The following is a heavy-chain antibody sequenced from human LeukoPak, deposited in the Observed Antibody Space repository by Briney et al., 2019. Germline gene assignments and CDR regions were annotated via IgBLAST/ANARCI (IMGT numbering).Heavy chain of an antibody. Sequence: GGSLRLSCAASGFTFSSYAMSWVRQAPGKGLEWVSAISGSGGSTYYADSVKGRFTISRDNSKNTLYLQMNSLRAEDTAVYYCANTGNIVVVPAARFEYWGQGTLVTVSS. CDR2: ISGSGGST. D-gene: IGHD2-2*01. CDR1: GFTFSSYA. V-gene: IGHV3-23*01. J-gene: IGHJ4*02. CDR3: ANTGNIVVVPAARFEY.